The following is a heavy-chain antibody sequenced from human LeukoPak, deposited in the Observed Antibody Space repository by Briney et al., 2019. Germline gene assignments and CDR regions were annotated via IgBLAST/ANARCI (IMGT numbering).Heavy chain of an antibody. V-gene: IGHV4-39*01. CDR1: VGYISSSRYY. J-gene: IGHJ4*02. Sequence: SETLSLTCTVSVGYISSSRYYWGWIRQPPGKGLEWIGSIYYSGSTYYNPSLKSRVTISVDTSKNQFSLKLSSVTAADTAVYYCARRGSYGLSDFDYWGQGTLVTVSS. CDR2: IYYSGST. CDR3: ARRGSYGLSDFDY. D-gene: IGHD5-18*01.